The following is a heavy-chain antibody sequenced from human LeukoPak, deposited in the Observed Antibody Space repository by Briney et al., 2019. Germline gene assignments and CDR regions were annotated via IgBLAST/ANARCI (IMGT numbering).Heavy chain of an antibody. J-gene: IGHJ4*02. V-gene: IGHV4-39*01. CDR2: IYYSGST. CDR3: ARLPRYDFWS. D-gene: IGHD3-3*01. Sequence: KPSETLSLTCTVSGGSIGINNYYWGWIRQPPGKGLEWIGNIYYSGSTYYNPSLKSRVTISVDTSKNQFSLKLSSVTAADTAVYYCARLPRYDFWSWGQGTLVTVSS. CDR1: GGSIGINNYY.